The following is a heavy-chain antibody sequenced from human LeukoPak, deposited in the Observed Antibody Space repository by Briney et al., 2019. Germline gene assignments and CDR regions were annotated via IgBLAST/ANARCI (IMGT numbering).Heavy chain of an antibody. Sequence: GGSLRLSCAASGFTFSSYAMSWVRQAPGKGLEWVSIISGGGGSTYYADSVKGRFTISSDNSKNTLYLQMNSLRAEDTAIYYCAKEVVATIVSLYYFDSWGQGTLVTVSS. V-gene: IGHV3-23*01. CDR1: GFTFSSYA. CDR2: ISGGGGST. D-gene: IGHD5-12*01. CDR3: AKEVVATIVSLYYFDS. J-gene: IGHJ4*02.